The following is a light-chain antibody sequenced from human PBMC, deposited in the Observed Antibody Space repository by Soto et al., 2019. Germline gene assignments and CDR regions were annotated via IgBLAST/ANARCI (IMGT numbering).Light chain of an antibody. CDR2: GAS. Sequence: GLTQSPGTLSLSPGERATLSCRASQSVTLNYLAWYQQKPGQTPRLLIYGASNRATGIPARFSGSGSGTDFTLTISSLEPEDFAVYYCQQRSNWPLITFGQGTRLEI. J-gene: IGKJ5*01. V-gene: IGKV3-11*01. CDR3: QQRSNWPLIT. CDR1: QSVTLNY.